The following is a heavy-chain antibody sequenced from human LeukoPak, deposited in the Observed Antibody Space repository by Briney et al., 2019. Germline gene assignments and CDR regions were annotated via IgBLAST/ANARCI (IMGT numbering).Heavy chain of an antibody. CDR3: AKVGSAMVTSYYFDY. CDR2: ISGSGGST. Sequence: PGGSLRLSCAASGFTFSSYAMSWVHQAPGKGLEWVSAISGSGGSTYYADSVKGRFTISRDNSKNTLYLQMNSLRAEDTAVYYCAKVGSAMVTSYYFDYWGQGTLVTVSS. J-gene: IGHJ4*02. D-gene: IGHD5-18*01. V-gene: IGHV3-23*01. CDR1: GFTFSSYA.